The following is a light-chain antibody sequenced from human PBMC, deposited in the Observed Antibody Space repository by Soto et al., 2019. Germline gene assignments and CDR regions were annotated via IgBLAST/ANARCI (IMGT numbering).Light chain of an antibody. J-gene: IGKJ1*01. CDR2: GAS. Sequence: EKVMTQYPATLSVSPGGGATLSCRASQNINNNLAWYQQKPGQAPRLLIYGASTRATGIPPRFSGSGSGTEYTLTISSLQSEDFAVYYCQQYHDWPPWTFGQGTKVEVK. CDR1: QNINNN. CDR3: QQYHDWPPWT. V-gene: IGKV3-15*01.